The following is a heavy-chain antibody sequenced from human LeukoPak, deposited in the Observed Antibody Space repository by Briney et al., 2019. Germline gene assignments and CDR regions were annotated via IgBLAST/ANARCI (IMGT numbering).Heavy chain of an antibody. Sequence: ASVKVSCKASGYTFTSHYMHWVRQAPGQGLEWMGIINPIGGSTTYAQKFQGRVSMIRDTSTSTVYMELSGLRSEDTAVYYCARGSFHNHYYPFDPWGQGTLVTVSS. D-gene: IGHD3-10*01. V-gene: IGHV1-46*01. J-gene: IGHJ5*02. CDR3: ARGSFHNHYYPFDP. CDR1: GYTFTSHY. CDR2: INPIGGST.